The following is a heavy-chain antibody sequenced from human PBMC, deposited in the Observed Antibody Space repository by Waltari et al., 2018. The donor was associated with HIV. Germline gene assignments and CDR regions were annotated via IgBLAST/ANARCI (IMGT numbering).Heavy chain of an antibody. CDR2: RSYDGSNK. CDR1: GFTFSSYG. D-gene: IGHD1-26*01. V-gene: IGHV3-30*18. Sequence: QVQLVESGGGVVQPGRSLRLSCAASGFTFSSYGMHWVRQAPGKGLEWVSVRSYDGSNKYYADAVKGRFTISRDNSKNTLYLQMNSLRAEDTAVYYCAKDRGGSYYGLFDYWGQGTLVTVSS. J-gene: IGHJ4*02. CDR3: AKDRGGSYYGLFDY.